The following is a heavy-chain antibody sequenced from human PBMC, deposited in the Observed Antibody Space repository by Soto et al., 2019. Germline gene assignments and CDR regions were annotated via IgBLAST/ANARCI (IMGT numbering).Heavy chain of an antibody. J-gene: IGHJ4*02. CDR3: AKDSGQLPAYLDY. CDR2: ISYDGSNK. Sequence: QVQLVESGGGVVQPGRSLRLSCAASGFTFSNYDMHWVRQAPGKGLEWVTVISYDGSNKYYADSVKGRFTIARDNSKNTLYRQMNTLRPEDTAVYYCAKDSGQLPAYLDYWGQGTLVTVSS. CDR1: GFTFSNYD. D-gene: IGHD2-2*01. V-gene: IGHV3-30*18.